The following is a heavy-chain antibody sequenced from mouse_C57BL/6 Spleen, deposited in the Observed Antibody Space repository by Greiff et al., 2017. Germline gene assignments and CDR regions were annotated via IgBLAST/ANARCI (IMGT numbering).Heavy chain of an antibody. CDR2: IDPSDSET. D-gene: IGHD3-2*02. CDR3: ARGRTAQATFYAMDY. CDR1: GYTFTSYW. Sequence: QVQLQQPGAELVRPGSSVKLSCKASGYTFTSYWMHWVKQRPIQGLEWIGNIDPSDSETHYNQKFKDKATLTVDKSSSTAYMQLSSLTSEDSAVYYCARGRTAQATFYAMDYWGQGTSVTVSS. V-gene: IGHV1-52*01. J-gene: IGHJ4*01.